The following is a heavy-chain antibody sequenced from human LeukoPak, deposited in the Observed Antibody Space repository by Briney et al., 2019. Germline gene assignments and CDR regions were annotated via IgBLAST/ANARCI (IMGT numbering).Heavy chain of an antibody. V-gene: IGHV4-59*08. CDR2: IYYTGST. CDR1: GGSINNYH. D-gene: IGHD3-22*01. Sequence: SETLSLTCTVSGGSINNYHWSWVRQTPGKGLECIGYIYYTGSTNYNPSLKSRITMSVDTSTNQFSLQLSSVTAADTAVYYCARLSSGSNPPFDYWGQGTLVTVSS. J-gene: IGHJ4*02. CDR3: ARLSSGSNPPFDY.